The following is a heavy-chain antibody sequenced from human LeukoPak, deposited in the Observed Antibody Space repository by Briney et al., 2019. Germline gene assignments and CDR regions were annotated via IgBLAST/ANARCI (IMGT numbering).Heavy chain of an antibody. J-gene: IGHJ4*02. CDR1: GYSISSGYY. V-gene: IGHV4-38-2*02. D-gene: IGHD3-10*01. CDR3: ARVAEYYGSGSYYADRSYYFDY. Sequence: SETLSLTCSVSGYSISSGYYWGWIRQPPGKGLEYIGNVYPSGNTHYNPSLKGRVTISVDTSKNQFSLKLSSVTAADTAVYYCARVAEYYGSGSYYADRSYYFDYWGQGTLVTVSS. CDR2: VYPSGNT.